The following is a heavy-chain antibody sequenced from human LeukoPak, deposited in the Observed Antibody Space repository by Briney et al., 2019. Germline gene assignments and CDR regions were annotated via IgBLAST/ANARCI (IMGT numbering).Heavy chain of an antibody. CDR2: ISSSSTYI. V-gene: IGHV3-21*01. CDR3: ARESSGWLQLFDY. Sequence: GGSLRLSCAASGFTFTSYSMNWVRQAPGRGLEWVSSISSSSTYIYYADSVKGRFTISRDNAKNSLYLQMNSLRAEDTAVYYCARESSGWLQLFDYWGQGTLVTVSS. J-gene: IGHJ4*02. CDR1: GFTFTSYS. D-gene: IGHD5-24*01.